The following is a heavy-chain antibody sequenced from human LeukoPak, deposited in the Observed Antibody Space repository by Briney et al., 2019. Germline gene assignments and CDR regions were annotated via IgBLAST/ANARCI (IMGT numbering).Heavy chain of an antibody. CDR3: ARGGYYGSGNDFRFDP. CDR2: IYTSGST. J-gene: IGHJ5*02. Sequence: SETLSLTCTVSGASISGNLWTWIRQPAGKGLEWIGRIYTSGSTNYKPSLKSRVTISVDTSKNQFSLKLSSVTAADTAVYYCARGGYYGSGNDFRFDPWGQGTLVTVSS. CDR1: GASISGNL. D-gene: IGHD3-10*01. V-gene: IGHV4-4*07.